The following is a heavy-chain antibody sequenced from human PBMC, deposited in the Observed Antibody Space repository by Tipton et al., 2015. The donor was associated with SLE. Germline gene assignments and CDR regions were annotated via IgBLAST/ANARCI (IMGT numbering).Heavy chain of an antibody. V-gene: IGHV4-4*07. CDR2: IYTSGST. CDR1: GGSISSYY. J-gene: IGHJ6*02. D-gene: IGHD3-10*01. Sequence: LRLSCTVSGGSISSYYWSWIRQPAGKGLEWIGRIYTSGSTNYNPSLKSRVTMSVDTSKNQFSLKLSSVTAADTAVYYCARGQGRGVGYYYGMDVWGQGTTVTVSS. CDR3: ARGQGRGVGYYYGMDV.